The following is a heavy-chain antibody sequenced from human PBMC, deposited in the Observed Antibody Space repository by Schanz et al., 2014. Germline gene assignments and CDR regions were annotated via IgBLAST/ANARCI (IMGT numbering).Heavy chain of an antibody. CDR3: ATGRAASNFGSEYFLY. Sequence: QVQLVESGGGVVQPGRSLRLSCAVSRFTFSSYTMHWVRQAPGKGLEWVALISYDGSNKYYADSVKGRFAISRENSKNTMFLQMSSLRPEDTAVYYCATGRAASNFGSEYFLYWGQGTLVTVSS. D-gene: IGHD6-13*01. CDR2: ISYDGSNK. V-gene: IGHV3-30*09. CDR1: RFTFSSYT. J-gene: IGHJ1*01.